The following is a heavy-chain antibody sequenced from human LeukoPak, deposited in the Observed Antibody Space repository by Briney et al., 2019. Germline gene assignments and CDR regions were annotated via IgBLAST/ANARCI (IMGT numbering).Heavy chain of an antibody. D-gene: IGHD3-22*01. CDR3: AKDSGYYYKSFDS. CDR2: IGGSGTST. V-gene: IGHV3-23*01. CDR1: GFTFSSYA. Sequence: PGGSLRLSCAASGFTFSSYAMSWVRQAPGKGLEWVSAIGGSGTSTYYADSVKGRFTISRDNSKNTLYLQMNSLGAEDTAVYYCAKDSGYYYKSFDSWGQGTLVTVSS. J-gene: IGHJ4*02.